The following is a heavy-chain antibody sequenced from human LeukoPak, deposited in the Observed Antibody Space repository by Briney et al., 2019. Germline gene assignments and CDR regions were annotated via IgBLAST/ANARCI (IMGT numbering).Heavy chain of an antibody. V-gene: IGHV3-7*01. CDR2: IKEDGSQE. Sequence: GTLRLSCAASGFTISNYWLTWVRQAPGKGLEWVANIKEDGSQEYYVGSVKGRFTVSIDNAKNSLYLQMNSLRAEDTAVYFCARDQQNGYYFCWGQGTVLTVSS. J-gene: IGHJ4*02. CDR3: ARDQQNGYYFC. D-gene: IGHD3-22*01. CDR1: GFTISNYW.